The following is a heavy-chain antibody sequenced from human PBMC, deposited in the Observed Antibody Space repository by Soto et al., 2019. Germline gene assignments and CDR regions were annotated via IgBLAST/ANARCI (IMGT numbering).Heavy chain of an antibody. CDR3: AKDREMATTPNYFDY. V-gene: IGHV3-23*01. CDR1: GFTFSSYA. CDR2: ISGSGGIT. D-gene: IGHD5-12*01. Sequence: EVQLLDSGGGLVQPGGSLRLSCAASGFTFSSYAMSRVRQAPGKGLEWVSGISGSGGITYDADSVKGRFTISRDNSKNTMYLQMNSLRAEDTAVYYCAKDREMATTPNYFDYWGQGTLVTVSS. J-gene: IGHJ4*02.